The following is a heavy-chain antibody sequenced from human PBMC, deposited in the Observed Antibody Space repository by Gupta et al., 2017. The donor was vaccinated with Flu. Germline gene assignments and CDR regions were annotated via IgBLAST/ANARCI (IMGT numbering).Heavy chain of an antibody. CDR3: ARDPRGGDYFDY. V-gene: IGHV3-23*01. CDR1: GFPITNYA. Sequence: EVRLMQSGGGLVQPGGSLRLSCVVSGFPITNYAMSWVRQTPGKGPRWIATIDTIAGATYYADSVKGRFTISRDSSRNTLFLQMNNFKVDDTAVYFCARDPRGGDYFDYWGRGSRVTVSS. D-gene: IGHD3-10*01. J-gene: IGHJ4*01. CDR2: IDTIAGAT.